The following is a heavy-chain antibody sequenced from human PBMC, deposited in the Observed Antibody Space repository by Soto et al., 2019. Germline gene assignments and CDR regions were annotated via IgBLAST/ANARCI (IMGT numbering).Heavy chain of an antibody. D-gene: IGHD7-27*01. CDR3: ATEHWANPDS. CDR1: GFIFRDWC. Sequence: LVESGGALVKPGGSLRLSCAASGFIFRDWCMSWVRHAPGKGLGGISYISKDSGRATRYADAVKGRFTISRDNAKNSLFLQMNNLTVEDTAVYYCATEHWANPDSWGQGTLVTVSS. J-gene: IGHJ4*02. CDR2: ISKDSGRAT. V-gene: IGHV3-11*01.